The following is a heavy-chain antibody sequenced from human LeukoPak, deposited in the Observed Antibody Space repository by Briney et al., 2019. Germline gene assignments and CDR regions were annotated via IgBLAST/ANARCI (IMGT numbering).Heavy chain of an antibody. D-gene: IGHD6-13*01. CDR3: ARDWPSEWQHLPDYDAVDI. CDR2: IDNGGSST. J-gene: IGHJ3*02. Sequence: GGSLRLSCTASGFTFSSYWMHWVRQAPGKGLVWVSRIDNGGSSTNYADSVRGRFTISRDNAKNTLYLKMNSLRAEDTAVYYCARDWPSEWQHLPDYDAVDIWGQGTMVTVSS. CDR1: GFTFSSYW. V-gene: IGHV3-74*01.